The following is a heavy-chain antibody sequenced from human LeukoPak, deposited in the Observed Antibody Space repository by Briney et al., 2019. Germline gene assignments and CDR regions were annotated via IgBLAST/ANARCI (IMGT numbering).Heavy chain of an antibody. J-gene: IGHJ5*02. CDR3: ARGPPDYYDSSGYYATNWFDP. D-gene: IGHD3-22*01. CDR2: IIPILGIA. Sequence: GASVKVSCKASGGTFSSYAISWVRQAPGQGLEWMGRIIPILGIANYAQKFQGRVAITADKSTSAANMELSSLRSEDTAVYYCARGPPDYYDSSGYYATNWFDPWGQGTLVTVSS. CDR1: GGTFSSYA. V-gene: IGHV1-69*04.